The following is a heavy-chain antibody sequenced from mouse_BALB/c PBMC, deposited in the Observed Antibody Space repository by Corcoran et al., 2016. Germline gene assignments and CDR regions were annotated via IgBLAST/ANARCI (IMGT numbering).Heavy chain of an antibody. CDR3: ARPCGSSYGAGFAY. CDR2: ISCYNGAT. V-gene: IGHV1S34*01. CDR1: GYSFTGYY. D-gene: IGHD1-1*01. Sequence: LVKTGASVKISCKASGYSFTGYYMHWVKQSHGKSLERIGYISCYNGATSYNQKFKGKVTFTVDTSSSTAYMQFNSLTSEESAVYYGARPCGSSYGAGFAYWGQGTLVTVAA. J-gene: IGHJ3*01.